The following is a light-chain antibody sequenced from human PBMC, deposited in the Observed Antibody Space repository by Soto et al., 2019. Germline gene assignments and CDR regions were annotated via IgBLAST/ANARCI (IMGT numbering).Light chain of an antibody. CDR2: GAS. Sequence: EIVLTQSPGTLSLSPGERAPLSCRASQSVSSSYLAWYQHKPGQAPSLLIYGASFRATGIPDRFSGSGSGTDFTLTISRLEPEDFAVYYCQQYGNSPLTFGGGTKVEIK. J-gene: IGKJ4*01. CDR1: QSVSSSY. CDR3: QQYGNSPLT. V-gene: IGKV3-20*01.